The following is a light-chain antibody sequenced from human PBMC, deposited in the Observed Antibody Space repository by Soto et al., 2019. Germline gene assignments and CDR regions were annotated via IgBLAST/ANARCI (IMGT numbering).Light chain of an antibody. J-gene: IGKJ1*01. Sequence: EVVMTQSPVTLSVSPGERATLSCRASQSVSSSLAWYQQKPGQAPRLLIYAASTRATGVPARFSGSGSGTEFTLTISSLQSEDFAVYYCQQYNVWPGWTFGQGTKVAIK. CDR1: QSVSSS. CDR3: QQYNVWPGWT. CDR2: AAS. V-gene: IGKV3-15*01.